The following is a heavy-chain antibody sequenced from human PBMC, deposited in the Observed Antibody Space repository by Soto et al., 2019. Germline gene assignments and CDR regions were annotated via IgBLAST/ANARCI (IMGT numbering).Heavy chain of an antibody. V-gene: IGHV3-15*07. Sequence: PGGSLRLSCAASGFTFSNAWMNWVRQAPGKGLEWVGRIKSKTDGGTTDYAAPVKGRFTISRDDSKNTLYLQMNSLKTEDTAVYYCTTWPSVSPGRQHFDYWGQGTLVTVSS. CDR2: IKSKTDGGTT. CDR3: TTWPSVSPGRQHFDY. J-gene: IGHJ4*02. D-gene: IGHD2-15*01. CDR1: GFTFSNAW.